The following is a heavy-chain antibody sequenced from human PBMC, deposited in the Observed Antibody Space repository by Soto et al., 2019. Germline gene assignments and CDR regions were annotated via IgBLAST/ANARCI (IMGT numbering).Heavy chain of an antibody. CDR3: ARDRGSDSDALDI. Sequence: QVQLVESGGGVVQPGMSLRLSCAASGFSFSDYGMHWVRQAPGKGLEWVALIYYDGSNEHYADSVQGRFTISRDNSKNTLYLQMNSRRAEDTAVHYCARDRGSDSDALDIWGQGTVVAVSS. V-gene: IGHV3-33*08. CDR2: IYYDGSNE. D-gene: IGHD1-26*01. J-gene: IGHJ3*02. CDR1: GFSFSDYG.